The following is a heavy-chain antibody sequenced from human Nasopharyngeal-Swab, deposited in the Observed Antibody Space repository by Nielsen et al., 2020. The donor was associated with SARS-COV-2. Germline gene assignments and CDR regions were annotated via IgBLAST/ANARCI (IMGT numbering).Heavy chain of an antibody. CDR3: ARGRREIWSSGNDYGSGSFDK. CDR2: IHTSGAT. CDR1: AFSVSNNY. Sequence: GESLKISCAASAFSVSNNYMNWVRQAPGKGLEWVSVIHTSGATNYADSVKGRFTISRDNSKNMVYLQMNSLRVEDTAVYYCARGRREIWSSGNDYGSGSFDKWGQGTLVTVSS. J-gene: IGHJ4*02. D-gene: IGHD3-10*01. V-gene: IGHV3-53*01.